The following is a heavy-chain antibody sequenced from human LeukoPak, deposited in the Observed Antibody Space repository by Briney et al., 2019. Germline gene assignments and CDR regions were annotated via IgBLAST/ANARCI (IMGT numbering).Heavy chain of an antibody. CDR3: ANDETQLLLYAIPTYFDY. D-gene: IGHD2-8*01. V-gene: IGHV3-23*01. CDR1: GFTFSSYA. Sequence: GGSLRLSCAASGFTFSSYAMSRVRQAPGKGLEWVSAISGSGGSTYYADSVKGRFTISRDNSKNTLYLQMNSLRAEDTAVYYCANDETQLLLYAIPTYFDYWGQGTLVTVSS. J-gene: IGHJ4*02. CDR2: ISGSGGST.